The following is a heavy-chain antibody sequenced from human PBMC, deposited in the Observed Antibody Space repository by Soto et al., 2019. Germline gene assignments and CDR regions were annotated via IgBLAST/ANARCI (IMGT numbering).Heavy chain of an antibody. D-gene: IGHD2-15*01. CDR3: TTSLLREHAYDI. CDR2: LYDVAVS. Sequence: WGCLRLSWAALGRTITGKKYMSWVRQAPGRGLERVSALYDVAVSYYAGPVNGLCTISRDSSKTIVFLQRTNLGPNDTAVYYWTTSLLREHAYDIWGLGTTVSVSS. CDR1: GRTITGKKY. V-gene: IGHV3-53*01. J-gene: IGHJ3*02.